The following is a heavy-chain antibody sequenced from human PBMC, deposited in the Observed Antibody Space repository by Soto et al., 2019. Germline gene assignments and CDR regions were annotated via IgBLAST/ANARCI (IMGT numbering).Heavy chain of an antibody. CDR2: IYYSGST. Sequence: QVQLQESGPGLVKPSQTLSLTCTVSGGSISSGGYYWSWIRQHPGKGLEWIGYIYYSGSTYYNPSLKSRVTISVDTSKNQFSLKLSSVTAADTAVYYCARGIYGDYFWARYFDLWGRGTLVTVSS. CDR1: GGSISSGGYY. D-gene: IGHD4-17*01. V-gene: IGHV4-31*03. CDR3: ARGIYGDYFWARYFDL. J-gene: IGHJ2*01.